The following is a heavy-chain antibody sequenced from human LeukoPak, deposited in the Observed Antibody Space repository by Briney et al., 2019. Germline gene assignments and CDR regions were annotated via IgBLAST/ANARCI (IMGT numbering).Heavy chain of an antibody. V-gene: IGHV1-8*01. Sequence: ASVKVSCKASGYTFTSYDINWVRQATGQGLEWMGWMNPNSGNTGYAQKFQGRVTMTRNTSISTAYMELSSLRSEDTAVYYCAGTSYDFWSGYYTGMGTNWFDPWGQGTLVTASS. D-gene: IGHD3-3*01. CDR2: MNPNSGNT. CDR3: AGTSYDFWSGYYTGMGTNWFDP. J-gene: IGHJ5*02. CDR1: GYTFTSYD.